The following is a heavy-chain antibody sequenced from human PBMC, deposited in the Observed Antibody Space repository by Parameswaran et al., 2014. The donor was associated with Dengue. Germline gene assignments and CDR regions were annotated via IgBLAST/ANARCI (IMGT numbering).Heavy chain of an antibody. D-gene: IGHD2-2*01. V-gene: IGHV1-2*04. Sequence: WVRQAPGQGLEWMGWINPNSGGTNYAQKFQGWVTMTRDTSISTAYMELSRLRSDDTAVYYCARDYREDIVVVPAGGGYYYYGMDVWGQGTTVTVSS. CDR3: ARDYREDIVVVPAGGGYYYYGMDV. CDR2: INPNSGGT. J-gene: IGHJ6*02.